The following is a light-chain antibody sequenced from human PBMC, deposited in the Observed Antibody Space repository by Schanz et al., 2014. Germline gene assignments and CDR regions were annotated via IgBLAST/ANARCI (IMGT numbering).Light chain of an antibody. CDR2: DVS. J-gene: IGLJ2*01. V-gene: IGLV2-14*01. CDR3: ASYVPSTTDVA. CDR1: SSDVGGYDY. Sequence: QSALTQPASVSGSPGQSITISCTGGSSDVGGYDYVSWYQQQPGKAPKLMIYDVSKRPSGVPDRFSGSKSGNTASLTISGLQPEDEADYYCASYVPSTTDVAFGGGTKLTVL.